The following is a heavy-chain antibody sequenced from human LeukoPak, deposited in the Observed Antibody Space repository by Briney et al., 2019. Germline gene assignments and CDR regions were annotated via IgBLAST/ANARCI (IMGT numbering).Heavy chain of an antibody. D-gene: IGHD2-2*01. CDR3: AKKDIVVVPAANDAFDI. CDR1: GYSISSGYY. V-gene: IGHV4-38-2*02. J-gene: IGHJ3*02. CDR2: IYHSGST. Sequence: SETLSLTCTVSGYSISSGYYWGWIRQPPGKGLEWIGSIYHSGSTYYNPSLKSRVTISVDTSKNQFSLKLSSVTAADTAVYYCAKKDIVVVPAANDAFDIWGQGTMVTVSS.